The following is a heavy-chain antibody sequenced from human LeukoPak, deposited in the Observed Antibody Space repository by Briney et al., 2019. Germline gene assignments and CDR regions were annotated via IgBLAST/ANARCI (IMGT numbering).Heavy chain of an antibody. CDR3: AKKTIVGATVDAFDI. CDR1: AFTFSSYA. V-gene: IGHV3-23*01. Sequence: GGSLRLSCAASAFTFSSYAMTWVRQAPGKGLEWVSGITSSGGSTYYADSVKGRFTISRDNSKNTLYLQMGSLRAEDMAVYYCAKKTIVGATVDAFDIWGQGTMVTVSS. D-gene: IGHD1-26*01. J-gene: IGHJ3*02. CDR2: ITSSGGST.